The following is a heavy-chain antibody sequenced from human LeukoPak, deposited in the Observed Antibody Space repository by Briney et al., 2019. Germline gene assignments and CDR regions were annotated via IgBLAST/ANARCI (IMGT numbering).Heavy chain of an antibody. J-gene: IGHJ3*02. CDR2: IKQDGSEK. Sequence: GGSLRLSCAASGFTFSSYWMSWVRQAPGKGLEWVANIKQDGSEKYYVDSVRGRFTISRDNAKNSLYLQMNSLRAEDTAVYYRARDFFGVVTIDAFDIWPQGPMVSVS. CDR3: ARDFFGVVTIDAFDI. CDR1: GFTFSSYW. D-gene: IGHD3-3*01. V-gene: IGHV3-7*01.